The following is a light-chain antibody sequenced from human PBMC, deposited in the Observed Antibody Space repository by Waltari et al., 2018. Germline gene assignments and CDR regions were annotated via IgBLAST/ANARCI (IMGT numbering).Light chain of an antibody. CDR3: SSYTSSSTLVV. CDR2: DVS. Sequence: QSALTQPASVSGSPGQSITISCTGTSSDVGGYNYVSWYQQHPGKAPKLMIYDVSNRPSGVSSRFSGSKSGNTASLTISGLQAEDEADYYCSSYTSSSTLVVFGGGTMLTVL. J-gene: IGLJ3*02. V-gene: IGLV2-14*03. CDR1: SSDVGGYNY.